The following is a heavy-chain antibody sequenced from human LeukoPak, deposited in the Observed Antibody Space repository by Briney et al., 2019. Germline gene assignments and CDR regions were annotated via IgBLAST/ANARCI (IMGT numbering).Heavy chain of an antibody. CDR1: GYSISSGYY. D-gene: IGHD4-23*01. Sequence: SETLSLTCTVSGYSISSGYYWGWIRQPPGKGLEWIGSIYHSGSTYYNPSLKSRVTISADTSKNQFSLKLSSVTAADTAVYYCARGPYGGNSFYFDYWGQGTLVTVSS. CDR2: IYHSGST. CDR3: ARGPYGGNSFYFDY. J-gene: IGHJ4*02. V-gene: IGHV4-38-2*02.